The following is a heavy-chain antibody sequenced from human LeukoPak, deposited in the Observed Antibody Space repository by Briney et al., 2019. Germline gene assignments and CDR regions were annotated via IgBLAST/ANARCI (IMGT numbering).Heavy chain of an antibody. Sequence: PSETLSLTCAVYGGSFSGYYWSWIRQPPGKGLEWIGEINHSGSTNYNPSLKSRVTISVVTSKNQFSLKLSSVTAADTAVYYCARVFLSRYDSSGYYYGYYYYGMDVWGQGTTVTVSS. D-gene: IGHD3-22*01. CDR1: GGSFSGYY. CDR3: ARVFLSRYDSSGYYYGYYYYGMDV. J-gene: IGHJ6*02. CDR2: INHSGST. V-gene: IGHV4-34*01.